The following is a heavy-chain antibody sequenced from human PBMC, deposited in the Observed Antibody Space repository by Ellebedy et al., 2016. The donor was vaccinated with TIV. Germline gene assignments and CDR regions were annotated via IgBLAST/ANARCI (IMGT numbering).Heavy chain of an antibody. D-gene: IGHD3-22*01. CDR2: IYYSGIT. V-gene: IGHV4-28*01. Sequence: MPSETLSLTCAVSGDSISRSNWWGWIRQPPGKGLEWIGFIYYSGITYYNRSLKSRLSMSVDTSQTQFSLQLSSLTAVDTAIYYCARTFDSSGYDHVLDVWGQGTMVTVSS. CDR1: GDSISRSNW. J-gene: IGHJ3*01. CDR3: ARTFDSSGYDHVLDV.